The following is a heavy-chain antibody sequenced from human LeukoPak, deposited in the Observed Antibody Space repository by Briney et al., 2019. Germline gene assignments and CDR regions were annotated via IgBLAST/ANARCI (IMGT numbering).Heavy chain of an antibody. D-gene: IGHD6-19*01. V-gene: IGHV3-20*04. Sequence: GSLRLSCAASGFTFDDYGMSWVRQAPGKGLEWVSGINWNGGSTGYADSVKGRFTISRDNAKNSLYLQMNSLRAEDTAVYYCAKYREQWLVRGHFDYWGQGTLVTVSS. J-gene: IGHJ4*02. CDR2: INWNGGST. CDR3: AKYREQWLVRGHFDY. CDR1: GFTFDDYG.